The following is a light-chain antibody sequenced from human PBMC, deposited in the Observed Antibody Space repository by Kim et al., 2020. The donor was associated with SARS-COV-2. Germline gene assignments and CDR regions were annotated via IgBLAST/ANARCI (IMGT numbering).Light chain of an antibody. CDR3: CSFASTTSYV. CDR2: DVH. CDR1: NGDVGGYNY. Sequence: GHSITISCAGTNGDVGGYNYVSWYQQHPGKAPKLIIYDVHNRPSGVSYRFSGSKSGNTASLTISGLQAEDEADYYCCSFASTTSYVFGTGTKVTVL. J-gene: IGLJ1*01. V-gene: IGLV2-14*04.